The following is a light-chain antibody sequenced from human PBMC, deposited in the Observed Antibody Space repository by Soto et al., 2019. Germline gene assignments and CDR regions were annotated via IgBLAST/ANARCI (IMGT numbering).Light chain of an antibody. Sequence: SVLPQAPSASVSPGQSVTISCTGTNSDGGGYNYVSWYQQYPGKAPRLIIYEVSERPSGVPDRFSGSKSGNTASLTVSGLQTADEADYYCSSYAGSNWYVFGTGTKVTVL. J-gene: IGLJ1*01. CDR2: EVS. CDR1: NSDGGGYNY. V-gene: IGLV2-8*01. CDR3: SSYAGSNWYV.